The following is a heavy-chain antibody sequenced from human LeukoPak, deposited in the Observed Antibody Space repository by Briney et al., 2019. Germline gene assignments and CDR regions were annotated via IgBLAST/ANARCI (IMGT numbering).Heavy chain of an antibody. CDR2: INHSGST. J-gene: IGHJ5*02. CDR1: GGSFSGYY. D-gene: IGHD2-2*01. CDR3: ARGLVVPAAMEGAYNWFDP. Sequence: SETLSLTCVVYGGSFSGYYWSWIRQPPGKGLEWIGEINHSGSTNYNPSLKSRVTISVDTSKNQFSLKLSSVTAADTAVYYCARGLVVPAAMEGAYNWFDPWGQGTLVTVSS. V-gene: IGHV4-34*01.